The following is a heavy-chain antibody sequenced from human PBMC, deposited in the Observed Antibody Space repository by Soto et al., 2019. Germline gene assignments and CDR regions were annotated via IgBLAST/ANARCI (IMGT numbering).Heavy chain of an antibody. CDR2: IIPIFGTA. V-gene: IGHV1-69*13. D-gene: IGHD2-21*02. CDR3: ARGIYCGGDCYSPSNDY. CDR1: GGTFSSYA. J-gene: IGHJ4*02. Sequence: SVKVSCKASGGTFSSYAISWVRQAPGQGLEWMGGIIPIFGTANYAQKFQGRVTITADESTSTAYMELSSLRSEDTAVYYCARGIYCGGDCYSPSNDYWGQGTLVTVSS.